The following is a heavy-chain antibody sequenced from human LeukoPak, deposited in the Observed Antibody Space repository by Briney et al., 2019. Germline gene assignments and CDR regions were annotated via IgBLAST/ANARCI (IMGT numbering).Heavy chain of an antibody. CDR2: INHSGST. D-gene: IGHD4-23*01. V-gene: IGHV4-34*01. Sequence: SGTLSLTCAVYGGSFSGYYWSWIRQPPGKGLEWIGEINHSGSTNYNPSLKSRVTISVDTSKNQFSLKLSSVTAADTAVYYCARPGKLRNWFDPWGQGTLVTVSS. CDR1: GGSFSGYY. CDR3: ARPGKLRNWFDP. J-gene: IGHJ5*02.